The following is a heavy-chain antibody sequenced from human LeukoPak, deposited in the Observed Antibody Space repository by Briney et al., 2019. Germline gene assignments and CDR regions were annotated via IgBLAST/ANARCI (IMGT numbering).Heavy chain of an antibody. Sequence: GGSLRLSCTASGFTFGDHSVSWFRQAPGKGLEWISYIGIDSGNTKYADSVRGRFTISADKAKNSLYLQMNSLRVEDTAVYYCARDHNYAFDNWGQGTLVSVAS. D-gene: IGHD1-1*01. CDR2: IGIDSGNT. CDR3: ARDHNYAFDN. J-gene: IGHJ4*02. V-gene: IGHV3-11*06. CDR1: GFTFGDHS.